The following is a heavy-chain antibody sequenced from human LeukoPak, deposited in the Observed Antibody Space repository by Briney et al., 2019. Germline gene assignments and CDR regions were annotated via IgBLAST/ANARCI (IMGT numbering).Heavy chain of an antibody. CDR2: TKSKPDGGTT. Sequence: GGSLRLSCAASGFTFNRAWMTWVRQAPGKGLEWVGRTKSKPDGGTTDYAAPVKGRFTISRDDSKTTLYLQMNSLRAEDTAMYYCATGYYYDSSGYNWGQGTLVTVSS. V-gene: IGHV3-15*01. CDR3: ATGYYYDSSGYN. CDR1: GFTFNRAW. D-gene: IGHD3-22*01. J-gene: IGHJ4*02.